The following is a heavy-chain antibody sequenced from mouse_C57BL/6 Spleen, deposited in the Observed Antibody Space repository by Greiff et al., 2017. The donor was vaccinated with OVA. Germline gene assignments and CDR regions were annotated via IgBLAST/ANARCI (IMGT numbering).Heavy chain of an antibody. D-gene: IGHD2-4*01. Sequence: EVQLQQSGPGLAKPSQTLSLPCSVTGYSITSDYWNWIRKFPGNKLEYMGYISYSGSTYYNPSLKSRISITRDTSKNQYYRQLNSVTTEDTATYYCARFGDYDRDYYAMDYWGQGTSVTVSA. V-gene: IGHV3-8*01. CDR1: GYSITSDY. CDR3: ARFGDYDRDYYAMDY. CDR2: ISYSGST. J-gene: IGHJ4*01.